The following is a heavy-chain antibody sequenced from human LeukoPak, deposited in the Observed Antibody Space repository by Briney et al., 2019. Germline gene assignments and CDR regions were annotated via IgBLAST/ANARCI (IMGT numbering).Heavy chain of an antibody. Sequence: GGSLRLSCAASGFTFSSYWMSWVRQAPGKGLEWVANIKQDGSEKYYVDSVKGGFTISRDNAKNSLYLQMNSLRAEDTAVYYCARDSYFCPMDVWGQGTTVTVSS. D-gene: IGHD3-3*01. CDR3: ARDSYFCPMDV. CDR1: GFTFSSYW. CDR2: IKQDGSEK. J-gene: IGHJ6*02. V-gene: IGHV3-7*04.